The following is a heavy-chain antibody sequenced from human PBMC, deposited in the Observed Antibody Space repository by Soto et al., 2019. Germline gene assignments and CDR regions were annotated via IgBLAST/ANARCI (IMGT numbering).Heavy chain of an antibody. D-gene: IGHD2-2*01. Sequence: LRLSCTASGFTFGDYAMSWFRQAPGKGLEWVGFIRSKAYGGTTEYAASAKGRFTISRDDSKSIAYLQMNSLKTEDTAVYYCTRDPYCSSTSCHSDYGMDVWGQGTTVTV. CDR2: IRSKAYGGTT. CDR3: TRDPYCSSTSCHSDYGMDV. V-gene: IGHV3-49*03. J-gene: IGHJ6*02. CDR1: GFTFGDYA.